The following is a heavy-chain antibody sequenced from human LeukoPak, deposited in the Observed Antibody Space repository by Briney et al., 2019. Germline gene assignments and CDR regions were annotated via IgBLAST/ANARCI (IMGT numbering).Heavy chain of an antibody. Sequence: PSETLSLTCAVYGGSFSDYYWSWIRQPPGKGLEWIGEINHSGSTNYNPSLKSRVTISVDTSKNQFSLKLSSVTAADTAAYYCARRGVRYYDSSGYHRRFNWFDPWGQGTLVTVSS. CDR3: ARRGVRYYDSSGYHRRFNWFDP. CDR1: GGSFSDYY. D-gene: IGHD3-22*01. V-gene: IGHV4-34*01. J-gene: IGHJ5*02. CDR2: INHSGST.